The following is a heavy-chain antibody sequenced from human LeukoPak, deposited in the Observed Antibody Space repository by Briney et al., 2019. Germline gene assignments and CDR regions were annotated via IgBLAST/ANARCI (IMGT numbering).Heavy chain of an antibody. Sequence: PSETLSLTCAVYGGSFSGYYWSWIRQPPGKGLEWIGEINHSGSTNYNPSLKSRVTISVDTSKNHFSLDLSSVTAADTAVYYCARDRSSSWYKDFDYWGQGTLVTVSS. J-gene: IGHJ4*02. CDR2: INHSGST. CDR1: GGSFSGYY. D-gene: IGHD6-13*01. V-gene: IGHV4-34*01. CDR3: ARDRSSSWYKDFDY.